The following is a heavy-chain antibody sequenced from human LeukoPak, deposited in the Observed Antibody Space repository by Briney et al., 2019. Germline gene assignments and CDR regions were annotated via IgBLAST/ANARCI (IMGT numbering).Heavy chain of an antibody. V-gene: IGHV3-7*01. CDR2: IKQDGSEK. CDR1: GFTFNRYW. CDR3: ARDWGDGYNYDY. J-gene: IGHJ4*02. D-gene: IGHD5-24*01. Sequence: GGSLRLSCAASGFTFNRYWMSWVRQAPGKGLEWVANIKQDGSEKYYADSVKGRFTISGDTSKNSLYLQMNSLRAEDTAVYYCARDWGDGYNYDYWGQGTLVTVSS.